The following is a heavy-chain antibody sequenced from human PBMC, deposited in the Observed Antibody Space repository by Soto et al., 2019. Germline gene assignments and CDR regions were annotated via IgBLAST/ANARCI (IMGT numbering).Heavy chain of an antibody. Sequence: SLRHSCSSSLFTFNTYVMNLVLHSSFKLLELVSTITGSGGDGAAYYADSVEGRFTISRDNSKSTLFLQMNSLRAEDTAIYYCAKDITNFGVVISAFDYWGQGALVTVS. CDR2: ITGSGGDGAA. V-gene: IGHV3-23*01. CDR1: LFTFNTYV. D-gene: IGHD3-3*01. J-gene: IGHJ4*02. CDR3: AKDITNFGVVISAFDY.